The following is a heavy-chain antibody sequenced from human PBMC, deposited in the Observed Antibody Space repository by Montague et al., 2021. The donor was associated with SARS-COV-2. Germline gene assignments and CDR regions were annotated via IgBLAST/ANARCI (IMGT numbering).Heavy chain of an antibody. V-gene: IGHV3-33*06. CDR2: IWNDGSHK. J-gene: IGHJ5*02. CDR1: GFSLTDNG. CDR3: VKSGGGTFFET. D-gene: IGHD1-26*01. Sequence: SLRLSCAVSGFSLTDNGMFWVRQAPGKGLEWVAVIWNDGSHKNYGDPVKGRFTVSGDISTNTLFLLMSSLRVDDTAVYYCVKSGGGTFFETWGQGTLVTVSA.